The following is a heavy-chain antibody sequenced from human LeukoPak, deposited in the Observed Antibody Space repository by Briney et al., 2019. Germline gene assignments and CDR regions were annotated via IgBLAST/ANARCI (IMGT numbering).Heavy chain of an antibody. CDR3: ARTDYGDYGAFDY. J-gene: IGHJ4*02. CDR1: GGSISSSSYY. CDR2: IYYSGST. V-gene: IGHV4-39*01. D-gene: IGHD4-17*01. Sequence: SETLFLTCTVSGGSISSSSYYWGWIRQPPGKGLEWIGSIYYSGSTYYNPSLKSRVTISVDTSKNQFSLKLSSVTAADTAVYYCARTDYGDYGAFDYWGQGTLVTVSS.